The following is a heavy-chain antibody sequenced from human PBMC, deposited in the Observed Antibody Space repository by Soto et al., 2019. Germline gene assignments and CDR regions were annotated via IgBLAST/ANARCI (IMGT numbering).Heavy chain of an antibody. CDR1: GGTFSSYA. V-gene: IGHV1-69*13. J-gene: IGHJ4*02. D-gene: IGHD3-22*01. CDR3: ARDRKYYYDSSGYCLGY. CDR2: IIPIFGTA. Sequence: SVKVSCKASGGTFSSYAISWVRQAPGQGLEWMGGIIPIFGTANYAQKFQGRVTITADESTSTAYMELSSLRTEDTAVYYCARDRKYYYDSSGYCLGYWGQGTLVTVSS.